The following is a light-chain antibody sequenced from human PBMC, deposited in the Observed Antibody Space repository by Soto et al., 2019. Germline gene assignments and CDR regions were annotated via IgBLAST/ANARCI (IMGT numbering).Light chain of an antibody. CDR3: QQYNSFSFT. CDR1: QSISTW. Sequence: DIQMTQSPSTLSASVGDRVTITCRASQSISTWLAWYQQKPGKAPKLLIYKASSLESGVPSRFSGSGSGTEFPLPICSLKPDDFATYYCQQYNSFSFTFGPGTKVDIK. V-gene: IGKV1-5*03. CDR2: KAS. J-gene: IGKJ3*01.